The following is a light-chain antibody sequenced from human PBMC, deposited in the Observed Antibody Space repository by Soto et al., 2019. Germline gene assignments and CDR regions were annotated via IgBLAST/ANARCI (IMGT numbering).Light chain of an antibody. CDR1: QSVSSY. CDR3: QQYTGPPTT. J-gene: IGKJ5*01. Sequence: TVLTQSPGTLSLSPGERATLSCRASQSVSSYLAWCQQRPGQAPRLLIYGASTRAAGIPDRFSGSGSGTDFPLTITRLEPEDSAVYFCQQYTGPPTTFGQGTRLEIK. V-gene: IGKV3-20*01. CDR2: GAS.